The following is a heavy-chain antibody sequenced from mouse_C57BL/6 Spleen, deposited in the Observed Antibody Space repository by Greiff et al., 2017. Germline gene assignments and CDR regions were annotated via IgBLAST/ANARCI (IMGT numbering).Heavy chain of an antibody. V-gene: IGHV5-12*01. CDR1: GFTFSDYY. CDR2: ISNGGGST. D-gene: IGHD2-3*01. J-gene: IGHJ4*01. CDR3: ARRYDGYSYAMDY. Sequence: EVQLVESGGGLVQPGGSLKLSCAASGFTFSDYYMYWVRQTPEKRLEWVAYISNGGGSTYYPDTVKGRFTISRDNAKNTLYLQRSRLKSEDTAMYYCARRYDGYSYAMDYWGQGTSVTVSS.